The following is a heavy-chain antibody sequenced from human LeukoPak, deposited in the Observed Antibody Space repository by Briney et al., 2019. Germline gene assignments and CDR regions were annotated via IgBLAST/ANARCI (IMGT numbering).Heavy chain of an antibody. CDR1: GFTVSSNY. Sequence: PGGSLRLSCAASGFTVSSNYTSWVRQAPGKGPEWVSVIYSGGSTYYADSVKGRFTISRDNSKNTLYLQMNSLRAEDTAVYYCAREDEWELLYYWGQGTLVTVSS. V-gene: IGHV3-53*01. J-gene: IGHJ4*02. CDR3: AREDEWELLYY. CDR2: IYSGGST. D-gene: IGHD1-26*01.